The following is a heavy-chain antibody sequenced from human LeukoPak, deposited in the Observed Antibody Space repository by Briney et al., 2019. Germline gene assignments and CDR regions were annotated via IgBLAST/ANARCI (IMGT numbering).Heavy chain of an antibody. CDR2: IKQDGSEK. Sequence: QPGGSLRLSCAASGFTFSSYWTSWVRQAPGKGLEWVANIKQDGSEKYYVDSVKGRFTISRDNAKNSLYLQMNSLRAEDTAVYYCARGFDYWGQGTLVTVSS. J-gene: IGHJ4*02. V-gene: IGHV3-7*01. CDR3: ARGFDY. CDR1: GFTFSSYW.